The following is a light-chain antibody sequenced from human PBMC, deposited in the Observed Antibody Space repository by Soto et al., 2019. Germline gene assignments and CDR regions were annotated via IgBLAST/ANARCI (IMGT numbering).Light chain of an antibody. Sequence: EIVLTQSPATLSLSPGERATLSGRASQSVSSSLAWYQQKPGQAPRLLIYDASNRATGIPARFSGSGSGTDFTLTISSLEPEDVAVYYCQQRSNWPPITFGQGTRLEIK. V-gene: IGKV3-11*01. J-gene: IGKJ5*01. CDR3: QQRSNWPPIT. CDR2: DAS. CDR1: QSVSSS.